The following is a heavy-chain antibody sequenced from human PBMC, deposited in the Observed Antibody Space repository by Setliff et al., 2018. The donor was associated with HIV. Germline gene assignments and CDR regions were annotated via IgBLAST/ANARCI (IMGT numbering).Heavy chain of an antibody. CDR2: INPSGGST. Sequence: ASVKVSCKASGYTFTNYYMHWVRQAPGQGLEWMGIINPSGGSTSYAQKFQGRVTMTRDTSTSTVYMELSSLRSEDTAVYYCARSPQLYGDYRDAFDIWGSETMVTVSS. J-gene: IGHJ3*02. CDR3: ARSPQLYGDYRDAFDI. CDR1: GYTFTNYY. V-gene: IGHV1-46*01. D-gene: IGHD4-17*01.